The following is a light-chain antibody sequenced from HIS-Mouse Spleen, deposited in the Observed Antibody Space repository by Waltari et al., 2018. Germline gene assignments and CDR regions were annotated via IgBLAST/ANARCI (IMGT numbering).Light chain of an antibody. Sequence: DIQMTQSPSSLSASVGDRVTITCQASQDISNYLNWYQQKPGKAPKLLIYDASNLETGVPSRLSGSGSGTEFTFTISSLQPEDIATYYCQQYDNLPPFTFGPGTKVDIK. CDR2: DAS. V-gene: IGKV1-33*01. J-gene: IGKJ3*01. CDR1: QDISNY. CDR3: QQYDNLPPFT.